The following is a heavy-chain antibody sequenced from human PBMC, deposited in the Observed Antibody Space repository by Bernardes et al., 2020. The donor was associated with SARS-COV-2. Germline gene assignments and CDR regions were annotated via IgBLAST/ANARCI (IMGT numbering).Heavy chain of an antibody. Sequence: GSLRLSCAASGFTFSTYSMNWVRQAPGTGLEWLSYISSGSRAIKYADSVRGRFTISRDDAKNSLYLQMDSLRAEDTAVYYCARISVGDQKSAWGQGTLVTVSS. CDR3: ARISVGDQKSA. CDR1: GFTFSTYS. D-gene: IGHD2-2*01. V-gene: IGHV3-48*04. J-gene: IGHJ4*02. CDR2: ISSGSRAI.